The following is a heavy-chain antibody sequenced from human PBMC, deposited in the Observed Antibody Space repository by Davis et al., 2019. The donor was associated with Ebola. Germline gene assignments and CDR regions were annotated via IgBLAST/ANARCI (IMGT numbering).Heavy chain of an antibody. V-gene: IGHV4-4*02. J-gene: IGHJ4*02. CDR3: ARTTMVRLFDY. CDR1: GGSISSSNW. Sequence: MPSETLSLTCAVSGGSISSSNWWSWVRQPPGKGLEWIGEIYHSGSTNYNPSLKSRVTISVDTSKNQFSLKLTSVTAADTAIYYCARTTMVRLFDYWGQGTHVTVSS. CDR2: IYHSGST. D-gene: IGHD4-23*01.